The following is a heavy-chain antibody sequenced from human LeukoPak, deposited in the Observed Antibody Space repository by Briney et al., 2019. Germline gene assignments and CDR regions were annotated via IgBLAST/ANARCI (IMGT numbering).Heavy chain of an antibody. V-gene: IGHV3-7*03. CDR1: GFTFRKYW. J-gene: IGHJ4*02. CDR2: IAANGNDK. Sequence: GGYLTLSCAASGFTFRKYWMAWVRQAPGRGLEWVATIAANGNDKDYEDALQGRFTISRDNARNSLFLRIDSLRAEDTAQYYCAREVFFQFDNWGQGALVTVSS. CDR3: AREVFFQFDN.